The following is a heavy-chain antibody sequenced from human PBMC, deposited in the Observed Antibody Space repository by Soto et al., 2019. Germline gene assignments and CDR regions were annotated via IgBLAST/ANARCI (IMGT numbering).Heavy chain of an antibody. CDR1: GYTFTGYY. CDR3: ARALSYDSSLPYYFDY. J-gene: IGHJ4*02. Sequence: GASVKVSCKASGYTFTGYYMHWVRQAPGQGLEWMGWINPNSGGTNYAQKFQGWVTMTRDTSISTAYMELSRLRSDDTAVYYCARALSYDSSLPYYFDYWGQGTLVTVSS. CDR2: INPNSGGT. D-gene: IGHD3-22*01. V-gene: IGHV1-2*04.